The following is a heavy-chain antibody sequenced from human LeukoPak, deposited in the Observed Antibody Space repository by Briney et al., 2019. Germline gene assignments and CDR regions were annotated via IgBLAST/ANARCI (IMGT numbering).Heavy chain of an antibody. D-gene: IGHD6-13*01. CDR3: ARVIDTRGRQLVPYYYMDV. CDR2: ISAYNGNT. CDR1: GYTFTSYG. J-gene: IGHJ6*03. V-gene: IGHV1-18*01. Sequence: GASVKVSCKASGYTFTSYGISWVRQAPGQGLEWMGWISAYNGNTNYAQKLQGRVTMTTDTSTSTAYMELRSLRSDDTAVYYCARVIDTRGRQLVPYYYMDVWGKGTTVTVSS.